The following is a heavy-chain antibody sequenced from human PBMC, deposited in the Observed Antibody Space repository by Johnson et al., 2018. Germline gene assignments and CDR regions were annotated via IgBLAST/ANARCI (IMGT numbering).Heavy chain of an antibody. J-gene: IGHJ3*01. CDR1: GFIFSTYG. Sequence: VQLVESGGGVVQXGRSLRLXCAASGFIFSTYGMNWVRQAPDKGLEWVALIWNDGSKQYYADSVKGRFTISRDNSKSTFYLQMDRLRVEDTAVYYCAREDWNYGRGTLDMWGQGTMVAVSS. CDR3: AREDWNYGRGTLDM. D-gene: IGHD1-7*01. V-gene: IGHV3-33*01. CDR2: IWNDGSKQ.